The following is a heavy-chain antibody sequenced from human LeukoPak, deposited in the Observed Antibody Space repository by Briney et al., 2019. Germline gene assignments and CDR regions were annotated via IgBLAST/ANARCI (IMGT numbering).Heavy chain of an antibody. CDR3: AKDPGVVPAHYFDY. J-gene: IGHJ4*02. D-gene: IGHD2-2*01. CDR1: GFTFSSYA. Sequence: GGSLRLSCAASGFTFSSYAMNWVRQAPGKGLEWVSATGSTGVSTFYADSGKGRFTVSRDNSKNTMSLQMNSLRAEDTAVYYCAKDPGVVPAHYFDYWGQGILVTVSS. CDR2: TGSTGVST. V-gene: IGHV3-23*01.